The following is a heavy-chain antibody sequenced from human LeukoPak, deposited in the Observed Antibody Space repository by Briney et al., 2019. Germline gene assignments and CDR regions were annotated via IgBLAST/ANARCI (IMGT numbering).Heavy chain of an antibody. D-gene: IGHD5-12*01. CDR3: AKAGYSGHHFDY. V-gene: IGHV3-7*01. CDR2: IKQDGSEK. Sequence: PGGSLRLSCAASGFTFSSYWMSWVRQAPGKGLEWVANIKQDGSEKYYVDSVKGRFTISRDNSKNTLYLQMNSLRAEDTAVYYCAKAGYSGHHFDYWGQGTLVTVSS. J-gene: IGHJ4*02. CDR1: GFTFSSYW.